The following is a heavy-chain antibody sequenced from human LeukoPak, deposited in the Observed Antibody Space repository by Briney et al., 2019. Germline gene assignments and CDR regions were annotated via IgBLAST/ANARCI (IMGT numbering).Heavy chain of an antibody. CDR2: ISAYNGNT. V-gene: IGHV1-18*01. Sequence: GASVKVSCKTSGYTFTSYGISWVRQAPGQGLEWMGWISAYNGNTNYAQKLQGRVTMTTDTSTSTAYMELRSLRSDDTAVYYCAAQAHYGSGSYYNFAAGDWGQGTLVTVSS. CDR3: AAQAHYGSGSYYNFAAGD. D-gene: IGHD3-10*01. J-gene: IGHJ4*02. CDR1: GYTFTSYG.